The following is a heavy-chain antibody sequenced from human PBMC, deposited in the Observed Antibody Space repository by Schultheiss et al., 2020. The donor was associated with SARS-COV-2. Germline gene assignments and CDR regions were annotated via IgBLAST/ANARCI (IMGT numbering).Heavy chain of an antibody. V-gene: IGHV3-48*03. J-gene: IGHJ3*02. Sequence: GRSLRLSCAASGFTFSSYEMNWVRQAPGKGLEWVSYISSSGSTIYYADSVKGRFTISRDNAKNSLYLQMNSLRAEDTAVYYCARDLSITMVRGDIWGQGTMVTVSS. D-gene: IGHD3-10*01. CDR2: ISSSGSTI. CDR1: GFTFSSYE. CDR3: ARDLSITMVRGDI.